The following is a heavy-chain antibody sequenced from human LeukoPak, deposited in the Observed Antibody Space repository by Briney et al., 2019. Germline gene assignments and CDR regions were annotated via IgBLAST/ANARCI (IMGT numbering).Heavy chain of an antibody. CDR1: DGSISSYY. CDR3: ARAFRVGATNDAFDI. J-gene: IGHJ3*02. CDR2: IYYSGST. D-gene: IGHD1-26*01. V-gene: IGHV4-59*01. Sequence: SETLSLTCIVSDGSISSYYWSWIRQPPGKGLEWLGHIYYSGSTDYNPSLKSRVTISIDTSKNQFSLTLSSVTAADTAVYYCARAFRVGATNDAFDIWGQGTMVTVSS.